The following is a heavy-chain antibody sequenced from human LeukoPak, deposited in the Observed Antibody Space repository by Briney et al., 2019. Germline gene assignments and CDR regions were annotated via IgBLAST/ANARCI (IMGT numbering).Heavy chain of an antibody. D-gene: IGHD3-22*01. Sequence: ASVKVSCKASGYTFTDYYIHWVRQAPGQGLEWMGWINPNSGGTVYTQKFQGRVTMTRDTSISTAYMELSSLRSEDTAVYYCAGNTLSYYYDSSGYYNAFDIWGQGTMVTVSS. V-gene: IGHV1-2*02. CDR1: GYTFTDYY. CDR2: INPNSGGT. J-gene: IGHJ3*02. CDR3: AGNTLSYYYDSSGYYNAFDI.